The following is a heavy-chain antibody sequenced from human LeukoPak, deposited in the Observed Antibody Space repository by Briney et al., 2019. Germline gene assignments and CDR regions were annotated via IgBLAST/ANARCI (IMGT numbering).Heavy chain of an antibody. CDR3: ARLYCSGDNCYSGSYFYYMDV. CDR1: GFTFSAYS. V-gene: IGHV3-21*01. D-gene: IGHD2-15*01. Sequence: PGGSLRLTCAASGFTFSAYSMNWVRQVPGKGLEWVSSISSGSSYIYYADSVKGRFTISRDNAKNSLYLQMNGLRAEDTAVYFCARLYCSGDNCYSGSYFYYMDVWGKGTTVTISS. CDR2: ISSGSSYI. J-gene: IGHJ6*03.